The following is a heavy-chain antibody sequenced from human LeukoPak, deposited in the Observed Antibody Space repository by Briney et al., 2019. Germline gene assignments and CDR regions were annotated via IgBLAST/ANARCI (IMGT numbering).Heavy chain of an antibody. CDR2: IIPIFGTA. Sequence: GASVKVSCKASGGTFSSYAISWVRQAPGQGLEWMGGIIPIFGTANYAQKFQGRVTITADESTSTAYMELSSLRSEDTAVYYCARDGIAAAGTSYFDYWGQGTLVTVSS. V-gene: IGHV1-69*01. CDR1: GGTFSSYA. J-gene: IGHJ4*02. CDR3: ARDGIAAAGTSYFDY. D-gene: IGHD6-13*01.